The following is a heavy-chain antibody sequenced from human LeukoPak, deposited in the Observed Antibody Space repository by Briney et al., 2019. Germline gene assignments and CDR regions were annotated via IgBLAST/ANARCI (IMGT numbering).Heavy chain of an antibody. CDR2: ISAYNGNT. Sequence: ASVKVSCKASGYTFTSYGISWVRQAPGQGLEWMGWISAYNGNTNYAQKLQGRVTMTTDTSTSTAYMELRSLRSDGTAVYYCARDLRPDWLLLRHNWFDPWGQGTLVTVSS. V-gene: IGHV1-18*01. J-gene: IGHJ5*02. CDR1: GYTFTSYG. CDR3: ARDLRPDWLLLRHNWFDP. D-gene: IGHD3-22*01.